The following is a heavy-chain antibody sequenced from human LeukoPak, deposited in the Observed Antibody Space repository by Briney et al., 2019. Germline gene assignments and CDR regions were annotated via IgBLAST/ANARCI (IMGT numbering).Heavy chain of an antibody. Sequence: ASVKVSCKASGGTFSSYAISWVRQAPGQGLEWMGGIIPIFGTANYAQKFQGRVTITADKSTSTAYMELSGLRSEDTAVYYCARDVKGEDWFDPWGQGTLVTVSS. CDR1: GGTFSSYA. CDR2: IIPIFGTA. J-gene: IGHJ5*02. CDR3: ARDVKGEDWFDP. D-gene: IGHD3-16*01. V-gene: IGHV1-69*06.